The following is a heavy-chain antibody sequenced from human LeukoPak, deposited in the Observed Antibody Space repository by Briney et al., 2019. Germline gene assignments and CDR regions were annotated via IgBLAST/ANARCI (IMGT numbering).Heavy chain of an antibody. CDR1: GFTFSSYA. CDR3: AKDLVGIAVADLFDY. V-gene: IGHV3-23*01. Sequence: GGSLRLSSAASGFTFSSYAMSWVRQAPGKGLEWVSAISGSGGSTYYADSVKGRFTISRDNSKNTLYLQMNSLRAEDTAVYYCAKDLVGIAVADLFDYWGQGTLVTVSS. D-gene: IGHD6-19*01. CDR2: ISGSGGST. J-gene: IGHJ4*02.